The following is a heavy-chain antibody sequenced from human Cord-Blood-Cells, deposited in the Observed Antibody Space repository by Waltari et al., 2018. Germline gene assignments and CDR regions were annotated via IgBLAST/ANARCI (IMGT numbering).Heavy chain of an antibody. Sequence: EVQLVESGGVVVQPGGSLRLSCAASGFTFVDYTLHCVRQAPGKGLEWVSLISWDGGSTYYADSVKGRFTISRDNSKNSLYLQMNSLRTEDTALYYCAKDNGDRIRGYFDYWGQGTLVTVSS. CDR1: GFTFVDYT. CDR2: ISWDGGST. J-gene: IGHJ4*02. D-gene: IGHD3-10*01. V-gene: IGHV3-43*01. CDR3: AKDNGDRIRGYFDY.